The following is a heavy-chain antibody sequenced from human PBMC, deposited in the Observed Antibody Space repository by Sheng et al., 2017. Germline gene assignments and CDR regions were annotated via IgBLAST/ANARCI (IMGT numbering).Heavy chain of an antibody. Sequence: EVQLVESGGGLVQPGGSLRLSCVASGFTFSSYWMHWLRQVPGKGLVWVAGIHSDGSSTNYADSVKGRFTISRDNAKNTVYLQMHSLRVEDTAVYFCARDQYSGSFYYWGQGALVTVS. CDR3: ARDQYSGSFYY. CDR2: IHSDGSST. CDR1: GFTFSSYW. V-gene: IGHV3-74*01. J-gene: IGHJ4*02. D-gene: IGHD1-26*01.